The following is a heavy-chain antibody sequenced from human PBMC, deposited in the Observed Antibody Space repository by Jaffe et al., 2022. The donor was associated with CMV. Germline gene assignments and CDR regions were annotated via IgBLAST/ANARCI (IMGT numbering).Heavy chain of an antibody. CDR3: ARSPPTEVTGSVWVYGMDV. D-gene: IGHD3-9*01. Sequence: EVQLVEAGGGLAQPGGSLRLSCAASGFTFSSYSMNWVRQAPGKGLEWVSYISSSSSTIHDADSVKGRFTISRDNAKNSLYLQMDSLRDEDTAVYYCARSPPTEVTGSVWVYGMDVWGQGTTVTVSS. J-gene: IGHJ6*02. CDR1: GFTFSSYS. V-gene: IGHV3-48*02. CDR2: ISSSSSTI.